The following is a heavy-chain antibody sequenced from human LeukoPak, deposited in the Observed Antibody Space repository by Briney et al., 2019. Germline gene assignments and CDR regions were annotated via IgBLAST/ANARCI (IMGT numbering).Heavy chain of an antibody. J-gene: IGHJ4*02. CDR2: IYTGDKT. Sequence: GGSLRLSCAVSGFTVSSNYMSWVRQAPGKGLEWVSVIYTGDKTYYAESVKGRFTISRDISKNTLYLQMNSLRADDTAAYYCGRGGDGTYYYDSSALVRFDDWGQGTLVTVSS. CDR3: GRGGDGTYYYDSSALVRFDD. V-gene: IGHV3-66*01. CDR1: GFTVSSNY. D-gene: IGHD3-22*01.